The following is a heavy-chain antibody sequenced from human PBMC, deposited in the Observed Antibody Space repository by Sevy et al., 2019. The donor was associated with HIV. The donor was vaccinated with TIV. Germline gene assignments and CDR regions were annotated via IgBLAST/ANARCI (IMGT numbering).Heavy chain of an antibody. CDR2: INQDGSMK. Sequence: GGSLRLSCVASGFSLNNYWMNWVRQAPGKGLEWVANINQDGSMKYYVDSVRGRFTISGDNARNLVFLQMSSLRVDDSALYYCVKAIAKDGSFWGQGTLVTVSS. CDR3: VKAIAKDGSF. V-gene: IGHV3-7*01. CDR1: GFSLNNYW. J-gene: IGHJ4*02. D-gene: IGHD6-13*01.